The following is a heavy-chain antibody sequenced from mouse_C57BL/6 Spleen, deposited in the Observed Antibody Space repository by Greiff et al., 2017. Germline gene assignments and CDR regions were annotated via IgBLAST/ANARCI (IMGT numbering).Heavy chain of an antibody. CDR3: ARLTGPYYAMDY. V-gene: IGHV5-15*01. CDR2: ISNLAYSI. D-gene: IGHD4-1*01. CDR1: GFTFSDYG. Sequence: EVQLVESGGGLVQPGGSLKLSCAASGFTFSDYGMAWVRQAPRKGPEWVAFISNLAYSIYYADTVTGRFTISRENAKNTLYLEMSSLSSEYTAIYYCARLTGPYYAMDYWGQGTSVTVSS. J-gene: IGHJ4*01.